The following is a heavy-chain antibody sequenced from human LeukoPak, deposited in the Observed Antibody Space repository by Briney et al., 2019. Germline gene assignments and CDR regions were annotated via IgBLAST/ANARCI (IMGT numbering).Heavy chain of an antibody. D-gene: IGHD3-22*01. V-gene: IGHV3-30*03. CDR3: ATVYYYDSSGYYAPDY. CDR2: ISYDGSNK. CDR1: GFTFSSYW. J-gene: IGHJ4*02. Sequence: GGSLRLSCAASGFTFSSYWMSWVRQAPGKGLEWVAVISYDGSNKYYADSVKGRFTISRDNSKNTLYLQMNSLRAEDTAVYYCATVYYYDSSGYYAPDYWGQGTLVTVSS.